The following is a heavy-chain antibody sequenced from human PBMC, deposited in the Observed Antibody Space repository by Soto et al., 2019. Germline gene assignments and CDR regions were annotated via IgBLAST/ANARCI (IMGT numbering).Heavy chain of an antibody. CDR1: GGSISSYY. V-gene: IGHV4-59*08. CDR3: ARLGGYYQAFDH. D-gene: IGHD3-3*01. J-gene: IGHJ4*02. Sequence: SETLSLTCTVSGGSISSYYLSWIRQPPGKGLEWIGYVYYSGSTKYNPSLKSRVTISVDSSKNQFSLKLDSVTAADTAVYYCARLGGYYQAFDHWGQGTLVTVSS. CDR2: VYYSGST.